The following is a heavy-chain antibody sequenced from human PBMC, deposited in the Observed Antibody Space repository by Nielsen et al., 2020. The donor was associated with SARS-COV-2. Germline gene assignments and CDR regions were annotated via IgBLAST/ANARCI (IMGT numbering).Heavy chain of an antibody. J-gene: IGHJ4*02. V-gene: IGHV3-21*01. D-gene: IGHD1-7*01. Sequence: GESLKISCAASGFTFSSYSMNWVRQAPGKGLEWVSSISSSSSYIYYADSVKGRFTISRDNAKNSLYLQMNSLRAEDTAVYYCAGRTTEDHDYWGQGTLVTVSS. CDR1: GFTFSSYS. CDR3: AGRTTEDHDY. CDR2: ISSSSSYI.